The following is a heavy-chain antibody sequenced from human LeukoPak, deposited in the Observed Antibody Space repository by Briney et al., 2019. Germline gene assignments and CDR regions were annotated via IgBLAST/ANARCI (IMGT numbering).Heavy chain of an antibody. V-gene: IGHV5-51*01. CDR1: GYSFSTYW. CDR3: ARNPSGSDY. J-gene: IGHJ4*02. D-gene: IGHD3-22*01. Sequence: GESLNISRKGSGYSFSTYWIGWVRHMPAKGLEWMGMIYPGDSDTRSSPPFQGQVTISPDKSISTAYLQWSSPKASDTAMYYCARNPSGSDYSGQGTLVTVSS. CDR2: IYPGDSDT.